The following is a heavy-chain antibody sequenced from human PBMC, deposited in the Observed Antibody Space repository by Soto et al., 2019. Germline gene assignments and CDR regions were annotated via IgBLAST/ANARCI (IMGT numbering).Heavy chain of an antibody. V-gene: IGHV3-33*01. CDR2: IWYDGSNK. D-gene: IGHD2-2*01. Sequence: GGSLRLSCAASGFTFSSYGMHWVRQAPGKGLEWVAVIWYDGSNKYYADSVKGRFTISRDNSKNTLYLQMNSLRAEDTAVYYCGRQYQVVPADTYYYYYGMDVWGQGTTVTVSS. CDR3: GRQYQVVPADTYYYYYGMDV. J-gene: IGHJ6*02. CDR1: GFTFSSYG.